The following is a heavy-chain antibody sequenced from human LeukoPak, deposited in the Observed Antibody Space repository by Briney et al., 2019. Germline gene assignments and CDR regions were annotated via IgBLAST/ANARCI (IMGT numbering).Heavy chain of an antibody. D-gene: IGHD3-16*01. CDR1: GGSISSGSYY. CDR3: ARDWGDY. CDR2: IYTSGST. Sequence: PSQTLSLTCTVSGGSISSGSYYWSWIRQPAGKGLEWIGRIYTSGSTNYNPSLKSRVTMSVDTSKNQFSLKLSSVTAADTAVYYCARDWGDYWGQGTLVTVSS. J-gene: IGHJ4*02. V-gene: IGHV4-61*02.